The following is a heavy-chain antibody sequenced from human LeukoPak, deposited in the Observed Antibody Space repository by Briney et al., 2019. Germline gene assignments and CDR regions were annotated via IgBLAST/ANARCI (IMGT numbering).Heavy chain of an antibody. CDR3: ARGGAEGYYDSSGYYLPPGYFDY. J-gene: IGHJ4*02. V-gene: IGHV3-53*04. D-gene: IGHD3-22*01. Sequence: GGSLRPSCAASGFTVSSNYMTWVRQAPGKGLEWVSVIYSGGSTYYADSVKGRFTISRHNSKNTLYLQMNSLRAEDTAVYYCARGGAEGYYDSSGYYLPPGYFDYWGQGTLVTVSS. CDR1: GFTVSSNY. CDR2: IYSGGST.